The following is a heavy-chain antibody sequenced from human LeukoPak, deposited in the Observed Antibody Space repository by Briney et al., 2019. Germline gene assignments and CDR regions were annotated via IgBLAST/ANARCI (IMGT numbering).Heavy chain of an antibody. CDR3: AKTVLGGYWLDY. D-gene: IGHD6-25*01. J-gene: IGHJ4*02. Sequence: GGSLRLSCAASGFTFSTYAMSWVRQAPGKGLDWVSAISGSGGSTYYADSVKGRFTISRDNSKNTLYLQMNSLRAEDTAVYYCAKTVLGGYWLDYWGQGTLVTVSS. CDR2: ISGSGGST. V-gene: IGHV3-23*01. CDR1: GFTFSTYA.